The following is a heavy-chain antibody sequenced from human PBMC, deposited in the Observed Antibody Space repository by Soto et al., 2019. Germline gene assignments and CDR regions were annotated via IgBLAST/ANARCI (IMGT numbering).Heavy chain of an antibody. CDR1: GFTFSCHG. J-gene: IGHJ6*02. V-gene: IGHV3-33*06. D-gene: IGHD3-10*01. CDR2: IWYDGSNK. Sequence: SLRLSCGASGFTFSCHGLHWDRQGPGKGLEWVAVIWYDGSNKYYADSVKGRFTISRDNSKNTLYLQMNSLRAEDTAVYYCAKDYYGSGSYYSPYYYYGMDVWGQGTTVTVSS. CDR3: AKDYYGSGSYYSPYYYYGMDV.